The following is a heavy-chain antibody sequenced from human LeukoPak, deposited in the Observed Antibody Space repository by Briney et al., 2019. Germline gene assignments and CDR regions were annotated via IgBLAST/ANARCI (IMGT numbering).Heavy chain of an antibody. CDR3: ARTGVRGIFY. D-gene: IGHD2-15*01. CDR1: GGSISSYY. V-gene: IGHV4-4*07. J-gene: IGHJ4*02. CDR2: IYTSGST. Sequence: SETLSLTCTVSGGSISSYYWSWIRQPAGKGLEWIGRIYTSGSTSYNPSLKSRVTMSVDASKNQFSLKLSSATAADTAVYYCARTGVRGIFYWGQGTLVTVSS.